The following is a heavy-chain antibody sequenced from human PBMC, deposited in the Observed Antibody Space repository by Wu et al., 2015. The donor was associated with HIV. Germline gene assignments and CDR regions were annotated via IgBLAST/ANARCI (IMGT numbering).Heavy chain of an antibody. CDR3: ARGYCSGGSCYSDQYYFDY. V-gene: IGHV1-69*12. D-gene: IGHD2-15*01. Sequence: QVQLVQSGAEVKKPGSSVKVSCKASGGTFSSYAISWVRQAPGQGLEWMGGIIPIFGTANYAQKFQGRVTITADESTSTAYMELSSLRSEDTAVYYCARGYCSGGSCYSDQYYFDYWAREPWSPSPQ. CDR1: GGTFSSYA. CDR2: IIPIFGTA. J-gene: IGHJ4*02.